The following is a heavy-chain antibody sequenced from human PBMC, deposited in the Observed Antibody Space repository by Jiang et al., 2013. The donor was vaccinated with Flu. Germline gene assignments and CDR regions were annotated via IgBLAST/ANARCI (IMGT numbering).Heavy chain of an antibody. CDR1: GLTFKNHA. CDR2: ISGHGDET. CDR3: AKGGHASFFDI. J-gene: IGHJ3*02. V-gene: IGHV3-23*04. Sequence: VQLVESGGDLVQPGGSLGLSCAASGLTFKNHAMTWVRQAPRKGLEWVATISGHGDETFYADSVRGRFTVSRDNSKNTVYFQMTSLRVDDTAVYYCAKGGHASFFDIWGRG. D-gene: IGHD5-12*01.